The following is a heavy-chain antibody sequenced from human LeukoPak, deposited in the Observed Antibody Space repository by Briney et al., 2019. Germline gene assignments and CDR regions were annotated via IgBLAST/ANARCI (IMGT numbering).Heavy chain of an antibody. CDR2: IYSGGST. CDR3: ARGQTIVGATPFDY. J-gene: IGHJ4*02. CDR1: GFTFSSNY. D-gene: IGHD1-26*01. Sequence: GGSLRLSCAASGFTFSSNYMSWVRQAPGKGLEWVSVIYSGGSTYYSDSVKGRFTISRDNSKNTLYLQMNSLRAEGTAVYYCARGQTIVGATPFDYWGQGTLVTVSS. V-gene: IGHV3-66*02.